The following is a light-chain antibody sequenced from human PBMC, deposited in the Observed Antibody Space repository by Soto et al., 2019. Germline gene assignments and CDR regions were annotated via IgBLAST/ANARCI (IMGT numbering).Light chain of an antibody. V-gene: IGKV3-11*01. J-gene: IGKJ4*01. CDR1: QTVSSS. CDR3: QQHINWPLT. CDR2: EAS. Sequence: EIVLTQSPATLSLSPGERATLSCRASQTVSSSLAWYQQKPGQAPRLLIYEASSRATGIPARFSGSGSGADFTLNISSLEHEDFALYYCQQHINWPLTFGGGTKVEIK.